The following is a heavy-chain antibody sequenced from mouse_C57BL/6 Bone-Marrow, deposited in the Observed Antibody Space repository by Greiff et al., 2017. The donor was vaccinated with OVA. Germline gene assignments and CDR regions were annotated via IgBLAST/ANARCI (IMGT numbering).Heavy chain of an antibody. D-gene: IGHD4-1*01. Sequence: QVQLQQSGAELARPGASVKLSCKASGCTFTSYGISWVKQRTGQGLEWIGEIYPRSGNTYYNEKFKGKATLTADKSSSTAYMELRSLTSEDSAVYFCARIWDHYAMDYWGQGTSVTVSS. CDR1: GCTFTSYG. J-gene: IGHJ4*01. V-gene: IGHV1-81*01. CDR3: ARIWDHYAMDY. CDR2: IYPRSGNT.